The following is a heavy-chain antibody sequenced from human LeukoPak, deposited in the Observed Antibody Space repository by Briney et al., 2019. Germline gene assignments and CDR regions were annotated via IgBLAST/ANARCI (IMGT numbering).Heavy chain of an antibody. CDR3: ATRPDGNDVPYFDY. CDR2: IYSGGSS. Sequence: GGSLRLSCAASGLTVGFNSISWVRQAPGKGLEWVSIIYSGGSSYYADSVKDRFTVSRDTSKNTLYLQMNSLRAEDTAVYYCATRPDGNDVPYFDYWGQGTLVTVS. J-gene: IGHJ4*02. CDR1: GLTVGFNS. V-gene: IGHV3-66*01. D-gene: IGHD5-12*01.